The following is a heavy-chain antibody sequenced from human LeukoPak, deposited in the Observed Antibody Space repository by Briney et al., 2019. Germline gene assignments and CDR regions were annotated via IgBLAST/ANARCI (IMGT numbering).Heavy chain of an antibody. CDR1: GFTFSSYW. D-gene: IGHD3-3*01. Sequence: GGSLRLSCAASGFTFSSYWMSWVRQAPGKGLEWVANIKQDGSEKYYVDSVKGRFTISRDNAMNSLYLQMNSLRAEDTAVYYCARAHGDYDFWSGKLPDAFDIWGQGTMVTVSS. J-gene: IGHJ3*02. V-gene: IGHV3-7*01. CDR2: IKQDGSEK. CDR3: ARAHGDYDFWSGKLPDAFDI.